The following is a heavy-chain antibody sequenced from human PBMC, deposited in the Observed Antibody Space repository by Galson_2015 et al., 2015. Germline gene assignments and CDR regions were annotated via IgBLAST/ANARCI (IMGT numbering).Heavy chain of an antibody. D-gene: IGHD2-21*01. J-gene: IGHJ3*02. CDR2: LYLNDDK. CDR3: AHRGDDLKFDAFNI. Sequence: PALVNLTQTLTLICTLSGFSLRTSGVGVGWLRQPPGKCLEWLELLYLNDDKLYSPSLKSRLTITKETSKTQVVLTKTNIEPENTVSYCCAHRGDDLKFDAFNIWGQGTMVTVSS. CDR1: GFSLRTSGVG. V-gene: IGHV2-5*01.